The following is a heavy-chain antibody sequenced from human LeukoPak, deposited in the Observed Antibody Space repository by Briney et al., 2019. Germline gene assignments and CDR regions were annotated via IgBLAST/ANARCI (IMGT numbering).Heavy chain of an antibody. J-gene: IGHJ4*02. CDR3: ARDRAKYGGNTNDF. CDR1: GFTFSSYA. D-gene: IGHD4-23*01. Sequence: GGSLRLSCAASGFTFSSYAMSWVRQAPGKGLEWVSAISGSGGSTYYADSVKGRFTISRDNSKNTLYLQMNSLRAEDTAVYYCARDRAKYGGNTNDFWGQGTLVTVSS. V-gene: IGHV3-23*01. CDR2: ISGSGGST.